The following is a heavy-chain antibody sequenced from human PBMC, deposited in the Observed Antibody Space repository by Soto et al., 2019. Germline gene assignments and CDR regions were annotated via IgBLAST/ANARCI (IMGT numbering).Heavy chain of an antibody. J-gene: IGHJ6*02. D-gene: IGHD1-26*01. CDR3: ARGELLYYAYYGMDV. CDR1: GYNFTMYA. CDR2: INTGNGNT. V-gene: IGHV1-3*04. Sequence: QVQLVQSGAEVKKPGASVKVSCKASGYNFTMYAMIWVRQAPGQRPEWMGWINTGNGNTKYSPKLQGRVTITRDTSASTAYMEFSSLKSEDTAVYYCARGELLYYAYYGMDVWGQGSTVTVSS.